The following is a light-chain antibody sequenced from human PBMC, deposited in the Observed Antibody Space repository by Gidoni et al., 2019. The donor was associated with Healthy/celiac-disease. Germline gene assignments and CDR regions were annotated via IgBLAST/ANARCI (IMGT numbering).Light chain of an antibody. Sequence: DIQMTQSPSSLSASVGDRVTITCRARQSISSYSNWYQQKTGNAPKLLIYAASSLQSGVPSRFSGSGSGTDFILTISSLQPEDFATYYCQQSYSTLWTFGQGTQVEIK. J-gene: IGKJ1*01. CDR1: QSISSY. CDR3: QQSYSTLWT. CDR2: AAS. V-gene: IGKV1-39*01.